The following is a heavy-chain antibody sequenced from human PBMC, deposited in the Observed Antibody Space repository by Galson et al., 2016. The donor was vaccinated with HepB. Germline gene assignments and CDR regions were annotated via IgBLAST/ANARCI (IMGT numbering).Heavy chain of an antibody. CDR2: IYNGGST. V-gene: IGHV3-66*01. CDR3: ARNRHCSGGSCYGA. D-gene: IGHD2-15*01. CDR1: GFTVSNNY. J-gene: IGHJ5*02. Sequence: SLRLSCAASGFTVSNNYMRWVRQAPGKGREWVSLIYNGGSTNYADSVKGRFTISRDSSKNTLYLQMNSLRAEDTAVYYCARNRHCSGGSCYGAWGQGTLVTVSS.